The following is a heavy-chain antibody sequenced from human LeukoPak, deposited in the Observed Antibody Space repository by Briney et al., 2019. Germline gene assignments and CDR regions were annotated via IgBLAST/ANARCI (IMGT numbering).Heavy chain of an antibody. CDR1: GGSISSSSYY. D-gene: IGHD2-21*02. V-gene: IGHV4-39*01. Sequence: SETLSLTCTVSGGSISSSSYYWGWIRQPPGKGLEWIGSIYYSGSTYYNPSLKSRVTISVDTSKNQFSLKLSPVTAADTAVYYCARHAVVTALYYFDYWGQGTLVTVSS. J-gene: IGHJ4*02. CDR3: ARHAVVTALYYFDY. CDR2: IYYSGST.